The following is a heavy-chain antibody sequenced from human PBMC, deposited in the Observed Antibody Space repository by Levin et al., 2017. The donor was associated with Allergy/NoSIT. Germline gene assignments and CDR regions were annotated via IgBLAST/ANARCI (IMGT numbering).Heavy chain of an antibody. CDR3: AREGYYYDSSGYYYFDY. J-gene: IGHJ4*02. Sequence: ASVKVSCKASGGTFSSYAISWVRQAPGQGLEWMGGIIPIFGTANYAQKFQGRVTITADKSTSTAYMELSSLSSEDTAVYYCAREGYYYDSSGYYYFDYWGQGTLVTVSS. V-gene: IGHV1-69*06. CDR2: IIPIFGTA. D-gene: IGHD3-22*01. CDR1: GGTFSSYA.